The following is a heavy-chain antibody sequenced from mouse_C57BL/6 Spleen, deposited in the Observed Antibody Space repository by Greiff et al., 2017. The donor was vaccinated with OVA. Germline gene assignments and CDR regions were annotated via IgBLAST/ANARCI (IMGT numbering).Heavy chain of an antibody. CDR2: INPSNGGT. V-gene: IGHV1-53*01. CDR3: ARGSNYPWFAY. J-gene: IGHJ3*01. D-gene: IGHD2-5*01. CDR1: GSPFTRSW. Sequence: VQLKPPGTELVKPGASVKLSCKASGSPFTRSWMPWVKQRPGQGLEWIGNINPSNGGTNYNEKFKSKATLTVDKSSSTAYMQLSSLTSEDSAVYYCARGSNYPWFAYWGQGTLVTVSA.